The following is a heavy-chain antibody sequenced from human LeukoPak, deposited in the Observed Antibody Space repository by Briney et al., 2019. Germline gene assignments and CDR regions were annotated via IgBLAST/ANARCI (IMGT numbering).Heavy chain of an antibody. D-gene: IGHD3-10*02. Sequence: GGSLRLSCAASGFTFSTYSMNWVRQAPGKGLEWVSYISSRSSTIYYADSVKGRFTISRDNAKNSLYLQMNSLRAEDTAVYYCAELGITMIGGVWGKGTTVTISS. CDR1: GFTFSTYS. CDR2: ISSRSSTI. CDR3: AELGITMIGGV. J-gene: IGHJ6*04. V-gene: IGHV3-48*04.